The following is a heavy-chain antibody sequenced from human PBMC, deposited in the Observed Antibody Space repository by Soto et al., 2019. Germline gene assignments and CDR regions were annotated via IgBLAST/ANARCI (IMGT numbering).Heavy chain of an antibody. V-gene: IGHV3-9*01. CDR1: GFTFDDYA. J-gene: IGHJ4*02. D-gene: IGHD6-19*01. CDR2: ISWNSGSI. CDR3: AKAQRVAVAGLFDY. Sequence: EVQLVESGGGLVQPGRSLRLSCAASGFTFDDYAMHWVRQAPGKGLEWVSGISWNSGSIGYADSVKGRFTISRDNAKNSLYLQMNSLRVEDTALYYCAKAQRVAVAGLFDYWGQGTLVTVSS.